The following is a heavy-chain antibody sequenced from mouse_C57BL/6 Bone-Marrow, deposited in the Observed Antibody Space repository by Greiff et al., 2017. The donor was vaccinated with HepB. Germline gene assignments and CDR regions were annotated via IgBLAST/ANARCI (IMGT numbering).Heavy chain of an antibody. CDR2: ISSGSSTI. CDR1: GFTFSDYG. J-gene: IGHJ4*01. V-gene: IGHV5-17*01. CDR3: ATPNYYGSSYDYAMDY. Sequence: EVKLVESGGGLVKPGGSLKLSCAASGFTFSDYGMHWVRQAPEKGLEWVAYISSGSSTIYYADTVKGRFTISRDNAKNTLFLQMTSLRSEDTAMYYCATPNYYGSSYDYAMDYWGQGTSVTVSS. D-gene: IGHD1-1*01.